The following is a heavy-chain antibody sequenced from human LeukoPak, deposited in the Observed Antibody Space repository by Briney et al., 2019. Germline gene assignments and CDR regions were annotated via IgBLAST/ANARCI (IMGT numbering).Heavy chain of an antibody. J-gene: IGHJ4*02. Sequence: SETLSLTCTVSGGSISSYYWIWIRQPPGKGLECIGCIYYSGSTNYNPSLKSRVTISVDTSKNQFSLKLSSVTAADTAVYYCARGDYYGSGTYYTPPPPLIDYWGQGILVTVSS. V-gene: IGHV4-59*01. CDR1: GGSISSYY. CDR2: IYYSGST. D-gene: IGHD3-10*01. CDR3: ARGDYYGSGTYYTPPPPLIDY.